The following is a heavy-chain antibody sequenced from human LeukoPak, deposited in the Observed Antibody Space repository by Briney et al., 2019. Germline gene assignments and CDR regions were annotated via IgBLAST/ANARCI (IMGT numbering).Heavy chain of an antibody. J-gene: IGHJ6*03. CDR2: ISAYNGNT. V-gene: IGHV1-18*01. CDR3: ARDVMRGPYYYYMDV. CDR1: GYTFTSYG. D-gene: IGHD3-16*01. Sequence: ASVKVSRKASGYTFTSYGISWVRQAPGQGLEWMGWISAYNGNTNYAQKLQGRVTMTTDTSTSTAYMELRSLRSDDTAVYYCARDVMRGPYYYYMDVWGKGTTVTVSS.